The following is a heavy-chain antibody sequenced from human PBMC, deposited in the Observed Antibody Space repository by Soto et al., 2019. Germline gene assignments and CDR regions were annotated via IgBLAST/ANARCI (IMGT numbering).Heavy chain of an antibody. CDR3: AREGYSSGWYERTEYFQH. D-gene: IGHD6-19*01. CDR2: ISAYNGNT. J-gene: IGHJ1*01. Sequence: ASVKVSCKSSGYTFTSYGISWVRQAPGQVLEWMGWISAYNGNTNYAQKLQGRVTMTTDTSTSTAYMELRSLRSDDTAVYYCAREGYSSGWYERTEYFQHWGQGTLVTVSS. CDR1: GYTFTSYG. V-gene: IGHV1-18*01.